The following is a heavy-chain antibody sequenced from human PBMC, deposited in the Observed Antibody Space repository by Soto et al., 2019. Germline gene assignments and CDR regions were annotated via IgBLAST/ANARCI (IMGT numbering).Heavy chain of an antibody. J-gene: IGHJ4*02. V-gene: IGHV3-30-3*01. D-gene: IGHD2-21*02. CDR1: GFTFSSYA. CDR3: ARETVVTARAPVWDY. CDR2: ISYDGSNK. Sequence: QVQLVESGGGVVQPGRSLRLSCAASGFTFSSYAMHWVRQAPGKGLEWVAVISYDGSNKYYADSVKGRFTISRDNSKNTRYLQMNRLRAEDTAVYYWARETVVTARAPVWDYWGQGTLVTVSS.